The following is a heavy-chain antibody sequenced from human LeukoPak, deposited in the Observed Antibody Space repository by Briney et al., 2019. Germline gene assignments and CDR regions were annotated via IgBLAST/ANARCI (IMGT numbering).Heavy chain of an antibody. J-gene: IGHJ4*02. D-gene: IGHD5-12*01. Sequence: GGSLRLSCAASGFPFSSYWMSWVRQARGKGLEWVANIKQDSSEKYYVDSVKGRFTFYRDNAKNSLYLQMNSLRAEDTAVYYCARWDIVATISYFDYWGQGTLVTVSS. CDR2: IKQDSSEK. CDR1: GFPFSSYW. V-gene: IGHV3-7*01. CDR3: ARWDIVATISYFDY.